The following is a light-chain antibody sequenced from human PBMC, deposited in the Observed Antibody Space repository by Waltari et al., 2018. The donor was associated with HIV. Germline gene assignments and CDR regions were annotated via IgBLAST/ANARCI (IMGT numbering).Light chain of an antibody. Sequence: QSVLTQPPSASGTPGQRVTISCSGSSSNIGSNTVNWYQQLPGTAPKPLIYSHNPRPAGVPDRFSGSKSGTSASLAISGLQSEDEADYYCAAWDDSLNGWVFGGGTKLTVL. CDR2: SHN. CDR1: SSNIGSNT. V-gene: IGLV1-44*01. CDR3: AAWDDSLNGWV. J-gene: IGLJ3*02.